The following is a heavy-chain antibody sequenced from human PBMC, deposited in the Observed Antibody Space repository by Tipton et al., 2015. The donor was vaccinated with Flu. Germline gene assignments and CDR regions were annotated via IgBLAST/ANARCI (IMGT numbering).Heavy chain of an antibody. Sequence: QLVQSGAEVKKPGASVKVSCKASGYTFTSYGTSWVRQAPGQGLEWMGWISAYNGNTNYAQKLQGRVTMTTDTSTSTAYMELRSLRSDDTAVYYCARALRLGELMGPVGYWGQGTLVTVSS. CDR3: ARALRLGELMGPVGY. D-gene: IGHD3-16*01. J-gene: IGHJ4*02. CDR1: GYTFTSYG. CDR2: ISAYNGNT. V-gene: IGHV1-18*04.